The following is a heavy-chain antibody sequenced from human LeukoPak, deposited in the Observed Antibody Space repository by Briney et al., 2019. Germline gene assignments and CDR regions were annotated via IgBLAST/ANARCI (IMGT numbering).Heavy chain of an antibody. CDR1: GYSISSGYY. Sequence: SETLSLTCTVSGYSISSGYYWGWIRQPPGKGLEWIGTIYHSGSTNYNPSLKSRVTISVDTSKNQFSLKLSSVTAADTAVYYCASDYYDSPQDYWGQGTLVTVSS. CDR3: ASDYYDSPQDY. J-gene: IGHJ4*02. V-gene: IGHV4-38-2*02. D-gene: IGHD3-22*01. CDR2: IYHSGST.